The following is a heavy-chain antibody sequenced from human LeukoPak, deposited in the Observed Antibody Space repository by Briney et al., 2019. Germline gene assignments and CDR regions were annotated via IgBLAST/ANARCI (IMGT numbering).Heavy chain of an antibody. CDR2: IYYSGST. CDR1: GGSISSGGYY. CDR3: ARGSHGDYSDY. D-gene: IGHD4-17*01. J-gene: IGHJ4*02. V-gene: IGHV4-31*03. Sequence: SETLSLTCTVSGGSISSGGYYWSWIRQHPGKGLEWIGYIYYSGSTYYNPSLKSRVTISVDTSKNQFSLKLSSVTAADTAVYYCARGSHGDYSDYWGQGTLVTVSP.